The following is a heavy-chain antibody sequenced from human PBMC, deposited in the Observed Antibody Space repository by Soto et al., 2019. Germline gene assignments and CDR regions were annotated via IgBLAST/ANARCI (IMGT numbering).Heavy chain of an antibody. CDR2: ISSSSSYI. CDR1: GFTFSSYS. Sequence: GGSLRLSCAASGFTFSSYSMNWVRQAPGKGLEWVSSISSSSSYIYYADSVKGRFTISRDNAKNSLYLQMNSLRAEDTAVYYCARRSAAGTGNAFDIWGQGTMVTVSS. D-gene: IGHD6-13*01. J-gene: IGHJ3*02. CDR3: ARRSAAGTGNAFDI. V-gene: IGHV3-21*01.